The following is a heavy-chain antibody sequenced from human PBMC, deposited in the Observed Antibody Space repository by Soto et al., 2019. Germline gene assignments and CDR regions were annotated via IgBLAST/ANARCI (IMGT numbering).Heavy chain of an antibody. CDR2: IHRTGST. V-gene: IGHV4-59*01. J-gene: IGHJ5*02. Sequence: TSETLSLTCSVSRGSISSYYWSWFRQPPGKGLEWIGFIHRTGSTKYNPSLESRVTISVDTSQNQLSLRLSSVTAADTAVYYCARESAGSGKNNWFDPWGQGILVTSPQ. CDR1: RGSISSYY. D-gene: IGHD3-10*01. CDR3: ARESAGSGKNNWFDP.